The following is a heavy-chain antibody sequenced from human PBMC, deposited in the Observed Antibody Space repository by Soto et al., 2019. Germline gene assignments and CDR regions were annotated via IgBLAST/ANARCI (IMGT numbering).Heavy chain of an antibody. CDR1: GDSITTYKW. CDR2: IYDSGNT. CDR3: ATCQLGEYYYAMDI. D-gene: IGHD7-27*01. V-gene: IGHV4-4*02. J-gene: IGHJ6*02. Sequence: SETLSLTCGVSGDSITTYKWWTWVRQTPGKGLEWIGEIYDSGNTRYNPSLKSRVTISKDTSKNELSLKLNSVTGADTAVYYCATCQLGEYYYAMDIWGQGTTVTVSS.